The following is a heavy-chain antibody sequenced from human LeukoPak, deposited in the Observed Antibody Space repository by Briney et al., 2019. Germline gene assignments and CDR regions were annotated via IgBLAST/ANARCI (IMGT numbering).Heavy chain of an antibody. J-gene: IGHJ4*02. CDR1: GFTVSSNY. D-gene: IGHD3-16*01. V-gene: IGHV3-66*01. CDR2: IYSGGST. CDR3: ARDPEDAGGDY. Sequence: PGGSLRLSCAASGFTVSSNYMSWVRQAPGKGLEWVSVIYSGGSTYYADSVKGRFTISRDDSKNTLYLQMNSLRAEDTAVYYCARDPEDAGGDYWGQGTLVTVSS.